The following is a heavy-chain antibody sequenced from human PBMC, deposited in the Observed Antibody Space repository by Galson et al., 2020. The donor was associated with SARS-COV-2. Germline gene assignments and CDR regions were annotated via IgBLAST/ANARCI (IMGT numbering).Heavy chain of an antibody. J-gene: IGHJ3*02. CDR3: ARGVGMAAFDI. Sequence: RGSLKISCAASGFTFSSYDMHWVRQATGKGLEWVSAIGTAGDTYYPGSVKGRFTISRENAKNSLYLQMNSLRAGDTAVYYCARGVGMAAFDIWGQGTMVTVSS. CDR1: GFTFSSYD. CDR2: IGTAGDT. D-gene: IGHD3-3*01. V-gene: IGHV3-13*01.